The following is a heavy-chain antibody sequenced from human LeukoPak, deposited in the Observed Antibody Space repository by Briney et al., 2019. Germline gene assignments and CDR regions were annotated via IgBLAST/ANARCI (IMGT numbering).Heavy chain of an antibody. CDR2: INHSGST. D-gene: IGHD1-26*01. Sequence: SETLSLTCTVSGGSISGYYWSWIRQPPGKGLEWIGEINHSGSTNYNPSLKSRVTISVDTSKNQFSLKLSSVTAADTAVYYCARHSGSPLFDYWGQGTLVTVSS. CDR1: GGSISGYY. J-gene: IGHJ4*02. V-gene: IGHV4-34*01. CDR3: ARHSGSPLFDY.